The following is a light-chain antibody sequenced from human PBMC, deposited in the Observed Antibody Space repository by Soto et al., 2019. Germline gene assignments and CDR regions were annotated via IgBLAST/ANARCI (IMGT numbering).Light chain of an antibody. CDR3: QQYFSYPLT. Sequence: DIPMTQSPSTLSASVGDRVIITCRASQSPGTWMAWYQQKPGTAPVLLIYDVSKLESGVPSRFSGRASGTDFTLTITSLQPDDFATYYCQQYFSYPLTFGGGTKVEIK. J-gene: IGKJ4*01. CDR2: DVS. CDR1: QSPGTW. V-gene: IGKV1-5*01.